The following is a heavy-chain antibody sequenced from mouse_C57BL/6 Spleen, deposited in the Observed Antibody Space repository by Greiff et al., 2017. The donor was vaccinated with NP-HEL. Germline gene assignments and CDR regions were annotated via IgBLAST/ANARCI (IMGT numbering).Heavy chain of an antibody. V-gene: IGHV7-3*01. Sequence: EVQGVESGGGLVQPGGSLSLSCAASGFTFTDYYMSWVRQPPGKALEWLGFIRNKANGYTTEYSASVKGRFTISRDNSQSILYLQMNALRAEDSATYYCARYRGYYDYDGYFDYWGQGTTLTVSS. D-gene: IGHD2-4*01. CDR1: GFTFTDYY. CDR2: IRNKANGYTT. CDR3: ARYRGYYDYDGYFDY. J-gene: IGHJ2*01.